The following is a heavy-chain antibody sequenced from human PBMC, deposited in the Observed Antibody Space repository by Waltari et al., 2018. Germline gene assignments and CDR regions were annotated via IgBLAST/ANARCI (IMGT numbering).Heavy chain of an antibody. Sequence: QVQLVQSGAEVKKPGASVQVFCKASGYTFTSYAMHWVRQAPGQRLEWMGWINAGNGNTKYSQKFQGRVTITRDTSASTAYMELSSLRSEDTAVYYCARTAGSGPLDYYYGMDVWGQGTTVTVSS. J-gene: IGHJ6*02. CDR2: INAGNGNT. D-gene: IGHD3-10*01. CDR1: GYTFTSYA. V-gene: IGHV1-3*01. CDR3: ARTAGSGPLDYYYGMDV.